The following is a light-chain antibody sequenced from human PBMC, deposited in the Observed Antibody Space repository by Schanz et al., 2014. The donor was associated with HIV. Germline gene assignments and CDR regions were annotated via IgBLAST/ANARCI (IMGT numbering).Light chain of an antibody. V-gene: IGLV7-46*01. Sequence: QTVVTQEPSLTVSPGGTVTLTCGSSTGAVTNGHYPYWFQQKPGQAPRTLIYDTANKHSWTPARFSGSLLGGKAALTLSGAQPEDEADYHCLLSYTDAHVFGTGTKLTVL. CDR2: DTA. J-gene: IGLJ1*01. CDR1: TGAVTNGHY. CDR3: LLSYTDAHV.